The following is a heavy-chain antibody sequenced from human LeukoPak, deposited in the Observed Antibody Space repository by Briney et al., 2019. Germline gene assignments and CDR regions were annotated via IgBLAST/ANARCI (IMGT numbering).Heavy chain of an antibody. V-gene: IGHV3-23*01. CDR3: ARLSGTSGTTSRVLHY. CDR2: ISGSGDAT. D-gene: IGHD1-1*01. J-gene: IGHJ4*02. CDR1: KFTFSTSA. Sequence: GGSLRLSCAASKFTFSTSAMSWVRQAPGKGLEWVSAISGSGDATYYADSVKGRFTISRDNSENTVYLQVSSLRAEDTAVYYCARLSGTSGTTSRVLHYWGQGALVTVSS.